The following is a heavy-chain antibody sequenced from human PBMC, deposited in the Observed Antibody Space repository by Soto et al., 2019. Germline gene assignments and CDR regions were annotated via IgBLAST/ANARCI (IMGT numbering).Heavy chain of an antibody. V-gene: IGHV3-9*01. D-gene: IGHD6-6*01. CDR3: AKDRYSSSSLDYDYYYGMDV. CDR2: INWNGVAM. J-gene: IGHJ6*02. Sequence: EVQLVESGGGLVQPGRSLRLSCAASGFTFDDYTMHWVRQAPGKGLEWVSSINWNGVAMDYADSVRGRFTISRDNARNSLILQMSSLRPEDTALFYCAKDRYSSSSLDYDYYYGMDVWGQGTTVTVSS. CDR1: GFTFDDYT.